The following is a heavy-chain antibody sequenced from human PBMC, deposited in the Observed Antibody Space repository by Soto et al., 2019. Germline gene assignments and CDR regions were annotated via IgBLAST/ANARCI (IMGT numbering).Heavy chain of an antibody. Sequence: GGSLRLSCAASGFTFSSYSMNWVRQAPGKGLEWVSSISSSSSYIYYADSVEGRFTISRDNAKNSLYLQMNSLRAEDTAVYYCARGTSYYDSSAYRPRGDFAYWGQGALVTVSS. CDR1: GFTFSSYS. CDR2: ISSSSSYI. V-gene: IGHV3-21*04. J-gene: IGHJ4*02. CDR3: ARGTSYYDSSAYRPRGDFAY. D-gene: IGHD3-22*01.